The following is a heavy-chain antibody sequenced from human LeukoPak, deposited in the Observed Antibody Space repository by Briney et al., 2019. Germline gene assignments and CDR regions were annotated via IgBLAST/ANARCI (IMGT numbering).Heavy chain of an antibody. D-gene: IGHD3-10*01. V-gene: IGHV3-15*01. CDR1: GFTFTNAW. CDR2: IKTQTLSGTT. Sequence: PGGSLRLSCAASGFTFTNAWMSWVRQAPGKGLEWVGLIKTQTLSGTTDYAAPVKGRFTISRDDSENTLYLQMNSLKTEDTAVYYCVTVRDLFRGVITDFDYWGQGTLVTVSS. CDR3: VTVRDLFRGVITDFDY. J-gene: IGHJ4*02.